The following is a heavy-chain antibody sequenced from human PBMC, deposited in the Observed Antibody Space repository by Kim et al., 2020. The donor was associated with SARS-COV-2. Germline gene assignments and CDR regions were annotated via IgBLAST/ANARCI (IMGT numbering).Heavy chain of an antibody. Sequence: ASVKVSCKASGYTFTSYYMHWVRQAPGQGLEWMGIINPSGGSTSYAQKFQGRVTMTRDTSTSTVYMELSSLRSEDTAVYYCARGVLTIPLLWFGEYVRPREDYGMDVWGQGTTVTVSS. CDR2: INPSGGST. V-gene: IGHV1-46*01. CDR1: GYTFTSYY. D-gene: IGHD3-10*01. CDR3: ARGVLTIPLLWFGEYVRPREDYGMDV. J-gene: IGHJ6*02.